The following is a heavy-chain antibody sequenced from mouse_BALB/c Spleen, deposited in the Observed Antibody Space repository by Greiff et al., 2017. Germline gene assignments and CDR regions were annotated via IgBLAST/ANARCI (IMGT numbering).Heavy chain of an antibody. CDR2: ISYSGST. CDR1: GYSITSDYA. CDR3: ARRVYDGYYFDY. D-gene: IGHD2-3*01. V-gene: IGHV3-2*02. J-gene: IGHJ2*01. Sequence: EVQLQQSGPGLVKPSQSLSLTCTVTGYSITSDYAWNWIRQFPGNKLEWMGYISYSGSTSYNPSLKIRISITRDTSKNQFFLQLNSVTTEDTATYYCARRVYDGYYFDYWGQGTTLTVSS.